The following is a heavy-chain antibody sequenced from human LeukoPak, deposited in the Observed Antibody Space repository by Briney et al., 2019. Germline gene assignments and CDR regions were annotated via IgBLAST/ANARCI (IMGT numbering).Heavy chain of an antibody. Sequence: GASVKVPCKASGGRFSDYTITWVRQIPGQGLEWMGRITPMFGMADYAQKFHGRVTITADKSTTTAYMDLSGLRSEDTAVYYCAGGGRDDFNSWFDPWGQGTLVTVSS. CDR2: ITPMFGMA. J-gene: IGHJ5*02. CDR1: GGRFSDYT. V-gene: IGHV1-69*02. D-gene: IGHD5-24*01. CDR3: AGGGRDDFNSWFDP.